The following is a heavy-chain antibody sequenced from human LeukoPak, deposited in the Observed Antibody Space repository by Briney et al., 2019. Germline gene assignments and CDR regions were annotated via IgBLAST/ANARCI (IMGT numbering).Heavy chain of an antibody. CDR3: AKGGLVATGGFDP. V-gene: IGHV4-4*07. D-gene: IGHD5-12*01. Sequence: SETLSLTCTVSGGSISSYYWSWIRQPPGQGLEWIGRIYTSGSTNYNPSLKSRVTMSVDTSKNQFSLKLSSVTAADTAVYYCAKGGLVATGGFDPWGQGTLVTVSS. CDR2: IYTSGST. CDR1: GGSISSYY. J-gene: IGHJ5*02.